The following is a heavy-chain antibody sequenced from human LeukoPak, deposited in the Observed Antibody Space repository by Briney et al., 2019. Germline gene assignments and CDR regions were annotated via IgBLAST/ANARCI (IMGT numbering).Heavy chain of an antibody. CDR1: GFTFTTYA. V-gene: IGHV3-23*01. CDR2: ISTSGGDT. D-gene: IGHD3-22*01. CDR3: ARDRDTTGNYYDAFDV. Sequence: PGGSLRLSCAASGFTFTTYALAWVRQAPEKGLEWVSAISTSGGDTYYAASVKGRFTISRENTQNTLYLKMNSLRAEDTAVYYCARDRDTTGNYYDAFDVWGQGTMVTVSS. J-gene: IGHJ3*01.